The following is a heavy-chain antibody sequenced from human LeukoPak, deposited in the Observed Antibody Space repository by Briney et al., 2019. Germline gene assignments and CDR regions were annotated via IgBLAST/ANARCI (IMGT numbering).Heavy chain of an antibody. J-gene: IGHJ4*02. CDR1: GFTFSDYY. Sequence: GGSLRLSCAASGFTFSDYYMNWIRQAPGKGLEWVSYISRSSGYIYYADSVKGRFTISRDNAKNSLYLQMNSLRAEDTAVYYCARDLSTAVTSFDYWGQGTLVTVSS. CDR2: ISRSSGYI. D-gene: IGHD4-17*01. V-gene: IGHV3-11*06. CDR3: ARDLSTAVTSFDY.